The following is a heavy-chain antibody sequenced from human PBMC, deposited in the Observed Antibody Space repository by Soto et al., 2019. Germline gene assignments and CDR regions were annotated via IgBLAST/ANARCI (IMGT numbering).Heavy chain of an antibody. D-gene: IGHD2-15*01. V-gene: IGHV3-23*01. CDR1: GFTFSSYA. J-gene: IGHJ4*02. CDR2: IGGGGVST. CDR3: RVRVAPSDF. Sequence: EVQLLESGGGLVQPGGSLRLSCAASGFTFSSYAMSWVRQAPGKGLEWISAIGGGGVSTYYADSVKARFTIARDNSKNTLYLQMNSLRAEDTAVDYCRVRVAPSDFWGQGTLVTVSS.